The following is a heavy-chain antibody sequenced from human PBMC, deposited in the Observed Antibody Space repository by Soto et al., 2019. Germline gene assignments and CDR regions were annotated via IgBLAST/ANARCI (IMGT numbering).Heavy chain of an antibody. D-gene: IGHD1-1*01. CDR1: GFTFSSYG. J-gene: IGHJ4*02. V-gene: IGHV3-30*03. CDR3: ATNGNLDY. CDR2: ISYDGSNK. Sequence: QVQLVESGGGVVQPGRSLRLSCAASGFTFSSYGMHWVRQAPGKGLEWVAVISYDGSNKYYADSVKGRFTISRDNSKNTLYLQMNSLRAEDTAVYYCATNGNLDYWGQGTLVTVSS.